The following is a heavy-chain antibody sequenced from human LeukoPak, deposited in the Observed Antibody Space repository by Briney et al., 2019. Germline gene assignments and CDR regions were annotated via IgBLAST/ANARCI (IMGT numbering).Heavy chain of an antibody. CDR1: GFTVSRNH. V-gene: IGHV3-66*01. CDR2: LDSGSKT. Sequence: GGSLRLSCAASGFTVSRNHMSWVRQAPGKGLEWVSVLDSGSKTSYAESVKGRFTISRDKSKNTLYLPMNSLRSDDTAVYYCARDRHCAGAWPPGNFQHWGQGPLGLVSS. D-gene: IGHD2-21*02. J-gene: IGHJ1*01. CDR3: ARDRHCAGAWPPGNFQH.